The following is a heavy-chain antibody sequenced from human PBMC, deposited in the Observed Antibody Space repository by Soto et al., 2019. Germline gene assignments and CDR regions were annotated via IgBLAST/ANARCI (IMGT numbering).Heavy chain of an antibody. CDR2: ISAYNGNT. D-gene: IGHD3-10*01. V-gene: IGHV1-18*01. J-gene: IGHJ4*02. Sequence: GASVKVSCKASGYTFTSYGISWVRQAPGQGLEWMGWISAYNGNTNYAQKLQGRVTMTTDTSTSTAYMELRSLRSDDTAVYYCARDTYPYGSGSYKAYDYWGQGTLVTVSS. CDR1: GYTFTSYG. CDR3: ARDTYPYGSGSYKAYDY.